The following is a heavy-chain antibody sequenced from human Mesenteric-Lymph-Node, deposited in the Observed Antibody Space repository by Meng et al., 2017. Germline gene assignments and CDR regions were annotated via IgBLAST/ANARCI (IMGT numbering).Heavy chain of an antibody. CDR2: ISAYNGNT. V-gene: IGHV1-18*01. Sequence: ASVKVSCKASMYTFINYGISWVRQAPGQGLEWMGWISAYNGNTNYAQKLQGRVTMTTDTSTSTAYMELRSLRSDDTAVYYCARSRPRDIVVVVAAPYYYYYGMDVWGQGTTVTVSS. CDR3: ARSRPRDIVVVVAAPYYYYYGMDV. CDR1: MYTFINYG. J-gene: IGHJ6*02. D-gene: IGHD2-15*01.